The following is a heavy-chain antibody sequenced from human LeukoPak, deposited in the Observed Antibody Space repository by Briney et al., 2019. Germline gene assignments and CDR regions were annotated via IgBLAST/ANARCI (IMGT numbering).Heavy chain of an antibody. CDR1: GFTFGKYR. CDR2: ILYDGSNK. CDR3: AKDLNYGSGTYYLTDS. D-gene: IGHD3-10*01. J-gene: IGHJ4*02. Sequence: GGSLRLSCVASGFTFGKYRMSWVRQAPGKGLEWVAVILYDGSNKYYGDSVKGRFTISRDISKHTVYLQMNSLRAEDTAVYYCAKDLNYGSGTYYLTDSWGQGTLVTVSS. V-gene: IGHV3-30*18.